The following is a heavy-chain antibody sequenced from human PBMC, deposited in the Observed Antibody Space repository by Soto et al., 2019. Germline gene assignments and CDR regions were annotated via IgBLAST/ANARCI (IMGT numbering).Heavy chain of an antibody. V-gene: IGHV3-30-3*01. J-gene: IGHJ4*02. CDR1: GFTFSSYA. Sequence: QVQLVESGGGVVQPGRSLRLSCAASGFTFSSYAMHWVRQAPGKGLEWVAVISYDGSNKYYADSVKGRFTISRDNSKNTLYLQMNSLRAEDTAMYYCARDGQLWFGEFGVDYWGQGTLVTVSS. CDR2: ISYDGSNK. D-gene: IGHD3-10*01. CDR3: ARDGQLWFGEFGVDY.